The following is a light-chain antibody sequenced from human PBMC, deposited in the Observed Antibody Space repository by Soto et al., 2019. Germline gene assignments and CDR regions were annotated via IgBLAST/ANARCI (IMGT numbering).Light chain of an antibody. CDR1: QSISTY. CDR2: GAS. CDR3: QQTYRIPRT. V-gene: IGKV1-39*01. J-gene: IGKJ1*01. Sequence: DIQMTQSPSSLSASVGDRVTITCRASQSISTYLNWYQQKPGKAPKLLIYGASSLQSGVPSRFSGSGSGTDFTLTITSLQPEDFATYYCQQTYRIPRTFGQGIKVDIK.